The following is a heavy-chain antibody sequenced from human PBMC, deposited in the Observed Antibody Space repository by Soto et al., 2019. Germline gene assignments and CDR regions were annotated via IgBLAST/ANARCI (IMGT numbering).Heavy chain of an antibody. CDR3: AKETAQRGLIAY. CDR1: GFTFSSYA. V-gene: IGHV3-23*01. J-gene: IGHJ4*02. CDR2: ISGSGGST. D-gene: IGHD6-25*01. Sequence: EVQLLESGGGLVQPGGSLRLSCAASGFTFSSYAMSWVRQAPGKGLEWVSAISGSGGSTYYADSVKGRFTISRDNSKNTLDLQMNSLRAEDTAVYYWAKETAQRGLIAYWGQGTLVTVSS.